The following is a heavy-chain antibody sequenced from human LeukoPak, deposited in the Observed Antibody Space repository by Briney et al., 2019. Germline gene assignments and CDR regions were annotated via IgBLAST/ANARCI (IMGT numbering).Heavy chain of an antibody. CDR2: IYHSGTT. Sequence: SETLSLTCAVSGGSISSGGYSWSWVRQPPGKGLGWIVYIYHSGTTYYNPSLKSRFTISVDRSKNPFSLKLSSVNAADKAVYSWARGRWRSLDYWGQGTLVTVSS. CDR1: GGSISSGGYS. D-gene: IGHD2-21*01. V-gene: IGHV4-30-2*01. J-gene: IGHJ4*02. CDR3: ARGRWRSLDY.